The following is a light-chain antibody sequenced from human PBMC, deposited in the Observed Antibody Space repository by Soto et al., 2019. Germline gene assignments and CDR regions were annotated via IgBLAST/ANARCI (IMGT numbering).Light chain of an antibody. V-gene: IGKV3-11*01. CDR1: ENVRTF. Sequence: PGERATLSCRASENVRTFVDWYQQKPGQAPRLLIYGASNRATGIPARFSGSGSGTDFTLTISDLEPEDFAVYYCQQHSHWPPWTFGQVTRVEIQ. J-gene: IGKJ1*01. CDR3: QQHSHWPPWT. CDR2: GAS.